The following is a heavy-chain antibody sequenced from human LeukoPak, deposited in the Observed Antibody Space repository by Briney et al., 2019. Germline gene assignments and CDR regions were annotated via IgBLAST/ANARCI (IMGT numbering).Heavy chain of an antibody. CDR2: ISNDGIKK. Sequence: GGSLRLSCAAPGFIFNTDSMHWVRQAPGKGLEWVAVISNDGIKKYYADFVKGRFTISRDNSKNSLYLQMNSLRAEDTAVYYCAKDQHSSSWFAIDYWGQGTLVTVSS. V-gene: IGHV3-30-3*01. CDR3: AKDQHSSSWFAIDY. D-gene: IGHD6-13*01. CDR1: GFIFNTDS. J-gene: IGHJ4*02.